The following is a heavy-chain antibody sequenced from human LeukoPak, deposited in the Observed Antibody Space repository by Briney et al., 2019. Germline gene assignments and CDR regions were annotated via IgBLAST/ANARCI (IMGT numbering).Heavy chain of an antibody. CDR2: IRYDGGNQ. Sequence: GGSLRLSCAASGFTFSTYGMRWVRQAPGKGLEWVAFIRYDGGNQYYAESVKGRFAISRDNSKNTLYVQMNSLRTEDTAVYYCAKVGSGWYGVDYWGQGTLVTVSS. CDR1: GFTFSTYG. J-gene: IGHJ4*02. CDR3: AKVGSGWYGVDY. D-gene: IGHD6-19*01. V-gene: IGHV3-30*02.